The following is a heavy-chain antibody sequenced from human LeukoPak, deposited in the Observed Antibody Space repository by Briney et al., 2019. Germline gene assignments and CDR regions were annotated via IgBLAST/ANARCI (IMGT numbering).Heavy chain of an antibody. CDR1: GGSIISSSYF. CDR3: ARALVVPAATRGFDY. J-gene: IGHJ4*02. Sequence: AETLSLTCTVSGGSIISSSYFWGWIRQPPGKGLEWIGNVYYSGSTYYNPSLKSRVTISVDTSKKQFSLNLNSVTAADTAVYYCARALVVPAATRGFDYWGQGILVTVSS. D-gene: IGHD2-2*01. V-gene: IGHV4-39*07. CDR2: VYYSGST.